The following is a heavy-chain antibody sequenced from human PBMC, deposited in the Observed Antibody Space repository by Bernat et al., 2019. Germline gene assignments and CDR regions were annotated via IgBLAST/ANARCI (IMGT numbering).Heavy chain of an antibody. D-gene: IGHD1-26*01. CDR1: GGSFSGYY. V-gene: IGHV4-34*01. CDR3: ARILGATSQT. Sequence: QVQLQQWGAGRLKPSETLSLTCAVYGGSFSGYYWSWIRQPPGKGLEWIGEINHSGSTNYNPSLKSRVTISVDTSKNQFTLKLSSVTAADTAVYYCARILGATSQTWGQGTLVTVSS. J-gene: IGHJ5*02. CDR2: INHSGST.